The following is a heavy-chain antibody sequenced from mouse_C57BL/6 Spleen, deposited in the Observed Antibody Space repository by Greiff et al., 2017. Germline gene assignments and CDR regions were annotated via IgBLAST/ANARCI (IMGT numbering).Heavy chain of an antibody. Sequence: EVKLVESGGGLVQPGGSLKLSCAASGFTFSDYGMAWVRQAPRKGPEWVAFLSNLAYSIYYADTVTGRFTISRENAKNTLYLEMSSLRSEDTAMYYCATLYDGYSPFAYWGQGTLVTVSA. D-gene: IGHD2-3*01. CDR3: ATLYDGYSPFAY. CDR1: GFTFSDYG. J-gene: IGHJ3*01. V-gene: IGHV5-15*01. CDR2: LSNLAYSI.